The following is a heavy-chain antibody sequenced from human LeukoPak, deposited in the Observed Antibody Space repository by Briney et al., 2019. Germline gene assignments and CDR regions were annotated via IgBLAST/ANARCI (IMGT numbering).Heavy chain of an antibody. Sequence: PSETLSLTCTVSGGSISSSNYYWGWIRQPPGKGLEWIGSIFYNGNTYYNPSLKSRVTISVDTSKNQFSLKLSSVTAADTALYYCARQGRLYGSNNWFDPWGQGTLVTVSS. CDR3: ARQGRLYGSNNWFDP. J-gene: IGHJ5*02. D-gene: IGHD2-8*01. V-gene: IGHV4-39*01. CDR1: GGSISSSNYY. CDR2: IFYNGNT.